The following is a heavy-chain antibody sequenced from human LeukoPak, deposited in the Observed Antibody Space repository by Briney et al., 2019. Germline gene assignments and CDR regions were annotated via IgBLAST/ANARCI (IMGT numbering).Heavy chain of an antibody. Sequence: PGGSLRLSCAASGFTFTNYWMHWVRQAPGKGLVWVSRIDIDGTGTSYADSVKGRFTISRDNAKNSLYLQMNSLRAEDTAVYYCARNRMVRGVPLFDYWGQGTLVTVSS. CDR3: ARNRMVRGVPLFDY. V-gene: IGHV3-74*01. J-gene: IGHJ4*02. CDR1: GFTFTNYW. CDR2: IDIDGTGT. D-gene: IGHD3-10*01.